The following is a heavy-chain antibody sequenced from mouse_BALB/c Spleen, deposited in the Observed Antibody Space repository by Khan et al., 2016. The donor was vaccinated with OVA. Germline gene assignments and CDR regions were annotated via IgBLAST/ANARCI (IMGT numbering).Heavy chain of an antibody. CDR2: ISYSGST. Sequence: VQLKQSGPGLVKPSQSLSLTCTVTGYSITSCYVWNWLRYFPGNKLEWMVYISYSGSTNYNPSLKSRITITRNSSKNQFFLQLKSVTTEDTATYYCDRTARIKYWGQGTTLTVSS. D-gene: IGHD1-2*01. CDR1: GYSITSCYV. CDR3: DRTARIKY. J-gene: IGHJ2*01. V-gene: IGHV3-2*02.